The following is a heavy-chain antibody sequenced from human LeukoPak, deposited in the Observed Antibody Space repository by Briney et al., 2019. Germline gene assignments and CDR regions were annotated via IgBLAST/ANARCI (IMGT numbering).Heavy chain of an antibody. CDR1: GFTFSSYW. V-gene: IGHV3-7*01. D-gene: IGHD4-17*01. CDR2: IKPDGSEK. CDR3: ARGDFDDYGDYVDAFEF. J-gene: IGHJ3*01. Sequence: GGSLRLSCAASGFTFSSYWMSWVRQVPGKGQEWVANIKPDGSEKYCVGSVKGRFTIYRDNAKNSLYLQMNSLRAEDTALYYCARGDFDDYGDYVDAFEFWGQGTMVTVSA.